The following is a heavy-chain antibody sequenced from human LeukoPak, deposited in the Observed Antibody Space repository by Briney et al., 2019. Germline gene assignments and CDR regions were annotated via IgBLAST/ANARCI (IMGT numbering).Heavy chain of an antibody. V-gene: IGHV3-23*01. Sequence: PGGSLRLSCATSGFTFTNYAMSWVRQAPGKGPEWVSAISGSGGSTYYADSVKGRFTISRDNSKNTLYLQMNSLRAEDTAIYYCATYRQVLLPFESWGQGTLVTVSS. D-gene: IGHD2-8*02. CDR2: ISGSGGST. CDR1: GFTFTNYA. CDR3: ATYRQVLLPFES. J-gene: IGHJ4*02.